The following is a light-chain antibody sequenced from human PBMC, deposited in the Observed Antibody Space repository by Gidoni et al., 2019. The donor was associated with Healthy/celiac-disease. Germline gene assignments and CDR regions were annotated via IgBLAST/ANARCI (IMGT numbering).Light chain of an antibody. J-gene: IGKJ1*01. CDR2: KAS. CDR1: QSISSW. Sequence: DVQITQTPSTLSASVGDRVPFTCRARQSISSWLAWSQQEPGKAPKLLIYKASSLESGVPSRFSGSGSGTEFTLNISSLQPDDFATYYCQQYKRLTWTFGGXTKVEIK. V-gene: IGKV1-5*03. CDR3: QQYKRLTWT.